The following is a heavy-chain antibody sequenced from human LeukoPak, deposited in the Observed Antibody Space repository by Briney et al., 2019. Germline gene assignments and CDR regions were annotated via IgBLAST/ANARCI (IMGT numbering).Heavy chain of an antibody. V-gene: IGHV4-59*08. Sequence: NPSETLSLTCTVSGGSISNYYWSWIRQPPGKGLAWIGYIYYSGSTNYNPSLKSRVTISIDTSKNQFSLKLNSVTAADTAVYYCARYSSGWPNCFDYWGQGTLVTVSS. D-gene: IGHD6-19*01. CDR1: GGSISNYY. J-gene: IGHJ4*02. CDR2: IYYSGST. CDR3: ARYSSGWPNCFDY.